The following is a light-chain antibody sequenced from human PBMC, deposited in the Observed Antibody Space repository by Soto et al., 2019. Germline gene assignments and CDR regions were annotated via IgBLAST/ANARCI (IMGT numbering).Light chain of an antibody. J-gene: IGLJ2*01. CDR1: SSDIGASNY. Sequence: QSALTQPPSASGSPGQSVTISCTGTSSDIGASNYVSWYQQHPGKAPKLMICEVSKRPSGVPDRFSGSKSGNTASLTVSGLQAEDEADYYCSSYAGSDNFVVFGGGTKLTVL. CDR3: SSYAGSDNFVV. CDR2: EVS. V-gene: IGLV2-8*01.